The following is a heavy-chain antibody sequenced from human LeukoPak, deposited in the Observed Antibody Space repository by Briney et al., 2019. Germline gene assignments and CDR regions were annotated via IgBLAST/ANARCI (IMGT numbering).Heavy chain of an antibody. CDR2: ISSSSSYI. CDR1: GGSISSYY. J-gene: IGHJ4*02. V-gene: IGHV3-21*01. D-gene: IGHD3-9*01. CDR3: ARATTYDILTGYFDY. Sequence: ETLSLTCGVSGGSISSYYWNWIRQAPGKGLEWVSSISSSSSYIYYAESVKGRFTMSRDNAKNSLYLQMNSLRAEDTAVYYCARATTYDILTGYFDYWGQGTLVTVSS.